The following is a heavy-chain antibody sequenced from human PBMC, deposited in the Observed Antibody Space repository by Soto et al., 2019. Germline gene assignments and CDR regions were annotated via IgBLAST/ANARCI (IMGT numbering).Heavy chain of an antibody. CDR1: GVTFSSFA. Sequence: QVQLVQSGAEVKQPGSSVKVSCQASGVTFSSFAISWVRQAPGQGLGWMGGIIPIFRTPNYAQNFQGRVTITADESTRSVYMELSRLRSEDTAVYYCARSTGSGFRPGTHRFNWFDPWGQGTLVTVSS. CDR2: IIPIFRTP. CDR3: ARSTGSGFRPGTHRFNWFDP. J-gene: IGHJ5*02. V-gene: IGHV1-69*01. D-gene: IGHD5-12*01.